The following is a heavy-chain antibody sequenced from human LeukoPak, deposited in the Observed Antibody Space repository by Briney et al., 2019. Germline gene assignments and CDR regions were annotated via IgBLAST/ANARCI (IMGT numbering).Heavy chain of an antibody. CDR3: ARGVEPLAANTLAY. D-gene: IGHD1-14*01. CDR1: GFTVITND. V-gene: IGHV3-53*01. CDR2: LYSDGNT. Sequence: GGPLGLSCAASGFTVITNDMTWVRQAPGKGLEWVSVLYSDGNTKYADSVQGRFTISRDNSKNTLYLEMNSLSPDDTAVYYCARGVEPLAANTLAYWGQGTLATVSS. J-gene: IGHJ4*02.